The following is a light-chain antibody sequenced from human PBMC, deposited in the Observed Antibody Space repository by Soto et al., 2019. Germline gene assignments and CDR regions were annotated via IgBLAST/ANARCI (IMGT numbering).Light chain of an antibody. CDR3: QQYNSYST. V-gene: IGKV1-5*01. Sequence: DIQMTQSPSTLSASVGDRVTITCRASQSISSWLAWYQQKPGKAPKLLIYDASSLESGAPSRFSGSGSGTEFTLTISSLQPDDFATYYCQQYNSYSTFGQGTKVDIK. CDR2: DAS. J-gene: IGKJ1*01. CDR1: QSISSW.